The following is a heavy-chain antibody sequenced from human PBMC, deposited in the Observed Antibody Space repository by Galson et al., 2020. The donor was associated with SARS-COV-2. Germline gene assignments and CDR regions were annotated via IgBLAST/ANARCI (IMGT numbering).Heavy chain of an antibody. CDR2: INHSGST. V-gene: IGHV4-34*01. Sequence: SATLSLTCAVYGGSFSGYYWSWIRQPPGKGLAWIGEINHSGSTNYNPSLKSRVTISVDTSKNQFSLKLSSVTAADTAVYYCARGRDIVVVVAATTEYWYFDLWGRGTLVTVSS. D-gene: IGHD2-15*01. CDR1: GGSFSGYY. J-gene: IGHJ2*01. CDR3: ARGRDIVVVVAATTEYWYFDL.